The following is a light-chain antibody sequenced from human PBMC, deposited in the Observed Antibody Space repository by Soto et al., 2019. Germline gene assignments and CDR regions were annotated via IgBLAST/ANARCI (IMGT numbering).Light chain of an antibody. J-gene: IGKJ5*01. CDR1: ERIYSAY. Sequence: EVVLTQSPCTLSLSRGERATLSCRASERIYSAYLGWYQQKPGQAPRLLIYGTSSRATGIPDRFSGSGSGTDFTLTISRLEPEDFAVYYCQQHNQWPITFGQGTRLEIK. V-gene: IGKV3D-20*02. CDR2: GTS. CDR3: QQHNQWPIT.